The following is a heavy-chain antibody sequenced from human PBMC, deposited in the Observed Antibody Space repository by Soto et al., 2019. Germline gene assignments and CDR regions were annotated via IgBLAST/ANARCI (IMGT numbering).Heavy chain of an antibody. D-gene: IGHD6-13*01. Sequence: PGGSLRLSCAASGFTFSTYAMTWVRQAPGKGLEWVSGLSDSGGSIYYADSVKGRFTISRDNSMNTLYLQMNTLRAEDTAIYYCAKVSSSWYAGFFGLWGQGTLVTVSS. V-gene: IGHV3-23*01. J-gene: IGHJ4*02. CDR2: LSDSGGSI. CDR1: GFTFSTYA. CDR3: AKVSSSWYAGFFGL.